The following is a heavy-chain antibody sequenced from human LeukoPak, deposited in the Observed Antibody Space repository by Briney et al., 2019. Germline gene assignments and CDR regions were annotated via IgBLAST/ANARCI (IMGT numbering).Heavy chain of an antibody. CDR2: IYYSGST. V-gene: IGHV4-59*08. CDR3: AGCVDYVDY. J-gene: IGHJ4*02. Sequence: SETLSLTCTVSGGSISSDYRSWIRQPPGKGPERIGYIYYSGSTNYNPSLKSRVTISVDTPKNQFSLKLSSVTAADTTVYCCAGCVDYVDYWGQGTLVTVSS. CDR1: GGSISSDY.